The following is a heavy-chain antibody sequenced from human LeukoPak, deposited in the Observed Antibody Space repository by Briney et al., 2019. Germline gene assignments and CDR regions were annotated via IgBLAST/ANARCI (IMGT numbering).Heavy chain of an antibody. CDR1: GGSISSYY. CDR3: ARDLRYYYDSSGYYYNWFDP. D-gene: IGHD3-22*01. J-gene: IGHJ5*02. CDR2: IYYSGST. V-gene: IGHV4-59*01. Sequence: PSETLSLTCTVSGGSISSYYWSWIRQPPGKGVEWIGYIYYSGSTNYNPSLKSRVTISVDTSKNQFSLKLSSVTAADTAVYYCARDLRYYYDSSGYYYNWFDPWGQGTLVAVSS.